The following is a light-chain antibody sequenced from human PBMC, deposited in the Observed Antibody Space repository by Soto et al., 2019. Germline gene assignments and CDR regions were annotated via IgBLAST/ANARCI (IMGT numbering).Light chain of an antibody. J-gene: IGLJ3*02. CDR2: EVS. CDR3: CSYTTTSTGV. CDR1: SSDVGGYNY. V-gene: IGLV2-14*01. Sequence: QSALTQPASVSGSPGQSITISCTGTSSDVGGYNYVSWYQQHPGKAPKLMISEVSNRPSGVSNRFSGSKSGNTASLTISGLQAEDEADYYCCSYTTTSTGVFGGGTKVTVL.